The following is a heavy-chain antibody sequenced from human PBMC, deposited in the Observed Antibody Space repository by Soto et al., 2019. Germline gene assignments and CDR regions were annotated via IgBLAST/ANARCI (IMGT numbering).Heavy chain of an antibody. D-gene: IGHD6-13*01. CDR1: GGSFSGYY. V-gene: IGHV4-34*01. CDR2: ISHRGVT. J-gene: IGHJ4*02. CDR3: AGHSLQQSLNY. Sequence: PSETLSLTCAVYGGSFSGYYWSWIRRPPGKGLEWIGEISHRGVTNYNPSLKSRVSISVDTSQNQFSLKLGSVTAADTALYYCAGHSLQQSLNYWGPGTLVTVSS.